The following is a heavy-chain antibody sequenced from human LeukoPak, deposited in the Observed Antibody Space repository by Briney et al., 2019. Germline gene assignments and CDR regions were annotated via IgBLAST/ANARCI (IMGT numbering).Heavy chain of an antibody. CDR3: ARAKPKNMVRGLIMRRESRYYFDY. J-gene: IGHJ4*02. CDR2: ITADGGST. CDR1: GFTFRSYA. V-gene: IGHV3-23*01. D-gene: IGHD3-10*01. Sequence: GGSLRLSCAVSGFTFRSYAMNWVRQAPGKGLEWVAAITADGGSTHYTTSVKGRFTISRDNSKSTLYIQMNSLRAEDTAVYYCARAKPKNMVRGLIMRRESRYYFDYWGQGTLVTVSS.